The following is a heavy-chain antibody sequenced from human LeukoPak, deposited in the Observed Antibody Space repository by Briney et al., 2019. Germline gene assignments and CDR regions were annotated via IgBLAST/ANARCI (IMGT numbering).Heavy chain of an antibody. CDR2: INHRGTT. V-gene: IGHV4-34*01. CDR3: ARGQPPDYYDSSGYYLPY. Sequence: SETLSLTCAVYGDSFSGYYWSWIRQPPGKGLEWIAEINHRGTTHYNPSLKSRVTISVDTSKNQFSLKLSSVTAADTAVYYCARGQPPDYYDSSGYYLPYWGQGTLVTVSS. J-gene: IGHJ4*02. D-gene: IGHD3-22*01. CDR1: GDSFSGYY.